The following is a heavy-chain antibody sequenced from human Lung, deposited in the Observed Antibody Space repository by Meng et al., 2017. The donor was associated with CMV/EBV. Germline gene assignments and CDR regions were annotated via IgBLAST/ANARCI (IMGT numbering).Heavy chain of an antibody. CDR3: VTDDLCSGGDCSVGD. CDR2: FDPEDGET. J-gene: IGHJ4*02. V-gene: IGHV1-24*01. CDR1: GYSLTELS. Sequence: ASVKVSCKVSGYSLTELSIQWVRQAPGKGLEWMGGFDPEDGETIYAQKFQGRVTMTEDTSTNTAYTELSNLRSDDTAVYYYVTDDLCSGGDCSVGDWGQGKXVNVDS. D-gene: IGHD2-21*02.